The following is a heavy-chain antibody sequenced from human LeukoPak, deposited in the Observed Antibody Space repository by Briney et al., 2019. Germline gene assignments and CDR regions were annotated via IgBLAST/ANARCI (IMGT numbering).Heavy chain of an antibody. V-gene: IGHV4-59*01. D-gene: IGHD5-18*01. CDR2: IYYSGST. Sequence: SEPLSLTCTVSGGSISSYYWSWLRQPPGKGLEWIGYIYYSGSTNYKSSLKSRVTISVDTSKNQFSLKLSSVTAADTAVYYCARTTEGGYSYGYFYYYYMDVWGKGTTVTISS. J-gene: IGHJ6*03. CDR1: GGSISSYY. CDR3: ARTTEGGYSYGYFYYYYMDV.